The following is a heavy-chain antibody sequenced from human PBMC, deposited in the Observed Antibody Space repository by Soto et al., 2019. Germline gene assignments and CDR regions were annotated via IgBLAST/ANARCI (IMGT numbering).Heavy chain of an antibody. CDR2: ISQTGDYI. J-gene: IGHJ4*02. Sequence: GGSLRLSCVGSGFNFRIYTMNWVRQAPGKGPEWVSSISQTGDYIFYADSVKGRFTISRDNAESSLYLQMNSLRDEDTAVYFCARDFGHGYYLDYWGRGTLVTVAS. CDR1: GFNFRIYT. V-gene: IGHV3-21*06. D-gene: IGHD3-3*01. CDR3: ARDFGHGYYLDY.